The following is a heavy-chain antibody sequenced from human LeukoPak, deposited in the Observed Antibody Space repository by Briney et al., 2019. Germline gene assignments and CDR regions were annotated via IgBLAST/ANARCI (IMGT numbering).Heavy chain of an antibody. Sequence: ASVKVSCKASGYTFTSYYMHWVRQAPGQGLEWMGIINPSGGSTSYAQKFQGRVTMTRGMSTSTVYMELSSLRSEDTAVYYCARNWNYEGHGGYYYYYMDVWGKGTTVTVSS. J-gene: IGHJ6*03. CDR3: ARNWNYEGHGGYYYYYMDV. CDR2: INPSGGST. CDR1: GYTFTSYY. V-gene: IGHV1-46*01. D-gene: IGHD1-7*01.